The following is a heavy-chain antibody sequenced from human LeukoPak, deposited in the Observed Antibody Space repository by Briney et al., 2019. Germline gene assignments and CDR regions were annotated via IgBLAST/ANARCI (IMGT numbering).Heavy chain of an antibody. J-gene: IGHJ3*02. Sequence: PGGSLRLSFAVSGFTFSSYSLNWVRQAPGKGLEWVAYIQYDGSNQQYADSVKGRFTISRDNAKKSLYLQMNSLRADDTAVYYCARGASVVAGSDDVFDIWGQGTMVTVSS. CDR3: ARGASVVAGSDDVFDI. V-gene: IGHV3-21*05. CDR2: IQYDGSNQ. D-gene: IGHD6-19*01. CDR1: GFTFSSYS.